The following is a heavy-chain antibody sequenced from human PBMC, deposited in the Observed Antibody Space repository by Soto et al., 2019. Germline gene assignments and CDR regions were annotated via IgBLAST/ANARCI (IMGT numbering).Heavy chain of an antibody. CDR1: GYTFTSYA. D-gene: IGHD2-15*01. J-gene: IGHJ4*02. CDR2: INAGNGNT. V-gene: IGHV1-3*01. CDR3: ARAGGYCSGGSCYSPTSY. Sequence: GASVKVSCKASGYTFTSYAMHWVRQAPGQRLEWMGWINAGNGNTKYSQKFQGRVTITRDTSASTAYMELSSLRSEDTAVYYCARAGGYCSGGSCYSPTSYWGQGTLVTVSS.